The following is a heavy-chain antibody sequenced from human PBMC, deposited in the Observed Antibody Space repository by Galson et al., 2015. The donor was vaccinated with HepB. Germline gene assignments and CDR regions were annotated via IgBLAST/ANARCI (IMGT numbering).Heavy chain of an antibody. Sequence: SVKVSCKASGYTFTSYAMHWVRQAPGQRLEWMGWINAGNGNTKYSQKLQGRVTMTRDTSTSTVYMELSSLRSEDTAVYYCARADSSSSSMDVWGQGTTVTVSS. CDR2: INAGNGNT. CDR1: GYTFTSYA. V-gene: IGHV1-3*01. CDR3: ARADSSSSSMDV. J-gene: IGHJ6*02. D-gene: IGHD6-13*01.